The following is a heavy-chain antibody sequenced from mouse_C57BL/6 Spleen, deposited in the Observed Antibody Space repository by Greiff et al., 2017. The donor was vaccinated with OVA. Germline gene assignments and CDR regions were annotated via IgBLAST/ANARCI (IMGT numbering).Heavy chain of an antibody. CDR1: GYTFTDYY. V-gene: IGHV1-76*01. CDR3: ARRGYGYDEAMDY. CDR2: IYPGSGNT. J-gene: IGHJ4*01. D-gene: IGHD2-2*01. Sequence: VQLVESGAELVRPGASVKLSCKASGYTFTDYYINWVKQRPGQGLEWIARIYPGSGNTYYNEKFKGKATLTAEKSSSTAYMQLSSLTSEDSAVYFCARRGYGYDEAMDYWGQGTSVTVSS.